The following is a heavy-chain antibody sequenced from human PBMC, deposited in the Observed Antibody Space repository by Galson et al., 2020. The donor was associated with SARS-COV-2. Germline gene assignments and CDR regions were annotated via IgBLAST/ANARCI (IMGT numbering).Heavy chain of an antibody. CDR1: GFTFSNYV. J-gene: IGHJ4*02. CDR3: ARGGEWELPYYFDY. CDR2: ISSDGSNS. V-gene: IGHV3-30*04. D-gene: IGHD1-26*01. Sequence: GESLKISCGASGFTFSNYVMHWVRQAPGKGPEWVAVISSDGSNSFYADSLKGRFTISRDNSKSTLYLQMNSLRAEDTAVYYCARGGEWELPYYFDYWGQGTLVTVSS.